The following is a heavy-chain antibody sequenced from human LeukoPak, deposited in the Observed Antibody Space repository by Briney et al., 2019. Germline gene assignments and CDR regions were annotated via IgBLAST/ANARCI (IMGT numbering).Heavy chain of an antibody. Sequence: ASVQVSCKASGYTFTSYGISWVRQAPGQGLEWMGWISAYNGNTNYAQKLQGRVTMTTDTSTSTAYMELRSLRSDDTAVYYCARDYDILTGTQDAFDIWGQGTMVTVSS. J-gene: IGHJ3*02. V-gene: IGHV1-18*01. CDR3: ARDYDILTGTQDAFDI. D-gene: IGHD3-9*01. CDR1: GYTFTSYG. CDR2: ISAYNGNT.